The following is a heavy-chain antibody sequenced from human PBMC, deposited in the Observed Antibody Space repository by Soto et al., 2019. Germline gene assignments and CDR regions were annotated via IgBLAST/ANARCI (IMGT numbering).Heavy chain of an antibody. V-gene: IGHV1-18*01. CDR3: ARGRYGHV. CDR2: ISAHNGNT. CDR1: GYDFTTYG. D-gene: IGHD1-1*01. J-gene: IGHJ4*02. Sequence: QVHLVQSGAEVKKPGASVKVSCKGSGYDFTTYGITWVRQAPGQGLEWMAWISAHNGNTDYAQKLQGRVTVTRDTATSTAYMELRSPRSADTARYNCARGRYGHVWAQGALVTAAS.